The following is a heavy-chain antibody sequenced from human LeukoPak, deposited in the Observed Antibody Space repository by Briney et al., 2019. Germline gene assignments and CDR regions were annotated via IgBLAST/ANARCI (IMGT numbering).Heavy chain of an antibody. CDR1: GFTFSSYW. CDR2: INSDGSST. D-gene: IGHD6-13*01. J-gene: IGHJ4*02. Sequence: GGSLRLSCAASGFTFSSYWMHWVRQAPGMGLVWVSRINSDGSSTSYADSVKGRFTISRDNAKNTLYLQMNSLRAEDTAVYYCARAWYSSSWYIDYWGQGTLVTVSS. CDR3: ARAWYSSSWYIDY. V-gene: IGHV3-74*01.